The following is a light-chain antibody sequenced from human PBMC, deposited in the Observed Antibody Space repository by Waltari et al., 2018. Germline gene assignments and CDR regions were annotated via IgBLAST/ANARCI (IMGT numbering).Light chain of an antibody. CDR2: DVT. CDR3: SSYTTDSLGV. V-gene: IGLV2-14*03. Sequence: QSALTQPASVSGSPGQSISISCTGTSSDVGGYDYVSWYQQLPGKAPKLMIYDVTHRPSGGPNRFSGSKSGITASLTISGLQPEDEADYYCSSYTTDSLGVFGGGTKLTVL. J-gene: IGLJ2*01. CDR1: SSDVGGYDY.